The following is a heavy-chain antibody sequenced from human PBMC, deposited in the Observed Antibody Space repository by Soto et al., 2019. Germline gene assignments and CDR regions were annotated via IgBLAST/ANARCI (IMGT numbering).Heavy chain of an antibody. V-gene: IGHV3-30*03. CDR2: ISYDGTNR. J-gene: IGHJ4*02. Sequence: QVQLAASGGGVVQPARSLRLSCAASGFSFSGYGMHWVRQAPGKGLEWVAVISYDGTNRFYVDSVKGRFTISRDNSMNTVYLQMNSLRAEDTAVYYCARQEGDNYYFDYWGQGTLVTVSS. D-gene: IGHD1-1*01. CDR3: ARQEGDNYYFDY. CDR1: GFSFSGYG.